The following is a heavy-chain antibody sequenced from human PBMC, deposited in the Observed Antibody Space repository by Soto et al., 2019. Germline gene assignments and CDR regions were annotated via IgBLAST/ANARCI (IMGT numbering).Heavy chain of an antibody. Sequence: QVQLQESGPGLVKPSQTLSLTCTFSGGSISSGGYYWSWIRQHPGKGLEWIGYIYYSGRTYYNPSIKSLVTISVDTSKNQFSLKLSAVTAADTAVYYCASEEGGGYDHRWFDPWGHGTLVTVSS. D-gene: IGHD5-12*01. CDR1: GGSISSGGYY. J-gene: IGHJ5*02. CDR2: IYYSGRT. CDR3: ASEEGGGYDHRWFDP. V-gene: IGHV4-31*01.